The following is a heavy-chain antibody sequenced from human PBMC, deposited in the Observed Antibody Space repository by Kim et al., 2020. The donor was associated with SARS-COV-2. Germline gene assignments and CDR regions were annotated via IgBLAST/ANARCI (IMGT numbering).Heavy chain of an antibody. CDR2: IKQDGSET. CDR1: GFSFSAHW. D-gene: IGHD1-1*01. Sequence: GGSLRLSCAASGFSFSAHWMTWVRQAPGKGLEWVANIKQDGSETYYVDSVKGRFTVSRDNAKNSLYLQMNSLRVEDTTVYVCARAYRNDERGYRYIDYWG. V-gene: IGHV3-7*03. J-gene: IGHJ4*01. CDR3: ARAYRNDERGYRYIDY.